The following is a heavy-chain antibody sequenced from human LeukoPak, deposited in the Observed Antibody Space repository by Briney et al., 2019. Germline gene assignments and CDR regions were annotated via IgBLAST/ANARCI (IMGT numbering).Heavy chain of an antibody. CDR2: MNPNSGNT. J-gene: IGHJ6*03. CDR3: ARGTLELHYYYMDV. V-gene: IGHV1-8*01. CDR1: GYTFTSYD. Sequence: GASVKVSCKASGYTFTSYDINWVRHATGQGLEWMGWMNPNSGNTGYAQKFQGRVTMTRNTSISTAYMELSSLRSEDTAVYYCARGTLELHYYYMDVWGKGTTVTVSS. D-gene: IGHD1-7*01.